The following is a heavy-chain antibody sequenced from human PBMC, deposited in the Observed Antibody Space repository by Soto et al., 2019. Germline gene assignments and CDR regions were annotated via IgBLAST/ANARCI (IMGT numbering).Heavy chain of an antibody. D-gene: IGHD3-10*01. J-gene: IGHJ4*02. Sequence: GESLKISCKTSGYSFTSYWIGWVRQMPGKGLEWMGIIYPGDSDTGYSPSFKGQVTISADRSISTAYLQWGSLKASDTAMYYCARHMIRGVLTTNFDYWGQGTLVTVSS. CDR2: IYPGDSDT. CDR3: ARHMIRGVLTTNFDY. CDR1: GYSFTSYW. V-gene: IGHV5-51*01.